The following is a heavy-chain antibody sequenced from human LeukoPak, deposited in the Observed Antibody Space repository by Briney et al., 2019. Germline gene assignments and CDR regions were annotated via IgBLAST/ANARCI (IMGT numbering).Heavy chain of an antibody. CDR2: ISAHNGNT. CDR3: ARGGVVVTAPVGDY. V-gene: IGHV1-18*01. D-gene: IGHD2-21*02. Sequence: GASVKVSCKASGYTFSRYGISWVRQAPGQGLEWMGWISAHNGNTNYAQKFQGRVAMTTDTSTSTAYMELRSLRSDDTAVYYCARGGVVVTAPVGDYWGQGTLVTVSS. CDR1: GYTFSRYG. J-gene: IGHJ4*02.